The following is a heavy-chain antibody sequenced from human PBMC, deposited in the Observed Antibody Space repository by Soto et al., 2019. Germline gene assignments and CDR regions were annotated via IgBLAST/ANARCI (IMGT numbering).Heavy chain of an antibody. D-gene: IGHD6-13*01. CDR2: ISSNSAYI. V-gene: IGHV3-21*01. Sequence: GGSLRLSCAASGFTFRSFTMNWVRQAPGKGLGWVSTISSNSAYIYYTDALRGRFTISRDNAKNSLHLQMNSLRAEDTAVYYCTRDASRDSSARGWFDPWGPGTLVTVSS. CDR3: TRDASRDSSARGWFDP. J-gene: IGHJ5*02. CDR1: GFTFRSFT.